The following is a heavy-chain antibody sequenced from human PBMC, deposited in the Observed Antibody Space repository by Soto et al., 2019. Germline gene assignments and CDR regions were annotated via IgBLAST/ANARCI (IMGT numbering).Heavy chain of an antibody. J-gene: IGHJ4*02. CDR2: ISYTGST. Sequence: SETLSLTCKVSGGSLSNHHWSWIRQPPGKGLEWIGFISYTGSTNYNPSLNSRVTISVDTSKNQFSLKLTSVTAADTAVYYCTKDTNPYNFYYWGQGTLVTVSS. D-gene: IGHD2-8*01. CDR1: GGSLSNHH. V-gene: IGHV4-59*11. CDR3: TKDTNPYNFYY.